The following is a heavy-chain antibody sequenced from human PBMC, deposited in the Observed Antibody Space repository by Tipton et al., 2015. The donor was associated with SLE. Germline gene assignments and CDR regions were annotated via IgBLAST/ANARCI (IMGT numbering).Heavy chain of an antibody. CDR1: GGSISGSRYY. J-gene: IGHJ4*02. Sequence: GLVKPSETLSLTCSVSGGSISGSRYYWGWIRQPPGKGLEWIGSSHYRGDTYYNPSLKSRLTISVDTSKNQFSLKLSSVTAADTAVYYCVREGGGVVTASPSEYWGQGTLVTVSS. V-gene: IGHV4-39*07. D-gene: IGHD2-21*02. CDR2: SHYRGDT. CDR3: VREGGGVVTASPSEY.